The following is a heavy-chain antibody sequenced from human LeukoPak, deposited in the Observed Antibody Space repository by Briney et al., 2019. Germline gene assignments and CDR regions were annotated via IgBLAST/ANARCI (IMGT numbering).Heavy chain of an antibody. CDR3: ARDGGGDYGVDY. Sequence: GGSLRLSCAASGFSFSSHWVHWVRQAPGKGLVWVSRISDDGSYTSNVDSVKGRFTISRDNVNNMLYLHMNSLRAEDTAVYYCARDGGGDYGVDYWGQGTLVTVSS. D-gene: IGHD4-17*01. J-gene: IGHJ4*02. V-gene: IGHV3-74*01. CDR1: GFSFSSHW. CDR2: ISDDGSYT.